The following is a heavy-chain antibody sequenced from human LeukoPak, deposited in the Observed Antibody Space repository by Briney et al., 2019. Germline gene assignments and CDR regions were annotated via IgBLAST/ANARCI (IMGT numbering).Heavy chain of an antibody. CDR2: VSGSGGTT. CDR3: AKDSQTTVPPDY. D-gene: IGHD4-17*01. J-gene: IGHJ4*02. V-gene: IGHV3-23*01. Sequence: GESLKISCKGSGFTFSSYSMNWVRQAPGKGLEWVSGVSGSGGTTYYADSVKGRFTIPRDNSKNTLYLQVNSLRAGDTAVYYCAKDSQTTVPPDYWGQGTLVTVSS. CDR1: GFTFSSYS.